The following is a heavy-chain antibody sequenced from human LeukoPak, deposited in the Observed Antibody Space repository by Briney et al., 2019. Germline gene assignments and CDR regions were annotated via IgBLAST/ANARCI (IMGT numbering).Heavy chain of an antibody. CDR2: IYASGNT. J-gene: IGHJ4*02. V-gene: IGHV4-61*02. Sequence: NPSQTLSLTCTVSGGSISSGNYYWNWIRQPAGKGLEWIGRIYASGNTNYNPSLKSRVTISMDTSKNQFTLNLSSVTAADTAVYYCARRGDQWGQGTLVTVSS. CDR1: GGSISSGNYY. D-gene: IGHD7-27*01. CDR3: ARRGDQ.